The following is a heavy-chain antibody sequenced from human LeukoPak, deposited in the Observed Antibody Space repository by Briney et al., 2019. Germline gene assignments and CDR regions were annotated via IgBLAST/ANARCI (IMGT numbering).Heavy chain of an antibody. J-gene: IGHJ5*02. D-gene: IGHD2-15*01. CDR3: AXXXXXXXXCYTNWFDP. Sequence: SETLSLTCTVSGGSISSYYWSWIRQPPGKGLEWIGYIYYSGSTNYNPSLKSRVTISVDTSKNQFSLKLSSVTAADTAVYYCAXXXXXXXXCYTNWFDPWGQGTLVTVSS. CDR1: GGSISSYY. CDR2: IYYSGST. V-gene: IGHV4-59*08.